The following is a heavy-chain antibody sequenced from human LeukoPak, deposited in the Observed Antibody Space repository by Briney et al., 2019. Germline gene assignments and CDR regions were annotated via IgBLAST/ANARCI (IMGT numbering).Heavy chain of an antibody. V-gene: IGHV3-64D*06. CDR3: VGDQVDDTGYLR. D-gene: IGHD5-12*01. Sequence: GGSLRLSCEASGFTFSSYWMSWVRQAPGKGLEYVSVINGDGRTTYYIDSVKGRFTISRDNSKNTLYLQMSSLSTEDTAVYYCVGDQVDDTGYLRWGQGTRVTVSS. CDR1: GFTFSSYW. J-gene: IGHJ4*02. CDR2: INGDGRTT.